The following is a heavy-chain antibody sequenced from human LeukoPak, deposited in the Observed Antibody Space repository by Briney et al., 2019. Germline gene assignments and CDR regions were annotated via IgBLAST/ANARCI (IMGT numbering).Heavy chain of an antibody. V-gene: IGHV3-30*03. D-gene: IGHD6-6*01. CDR3: ARGRTNTRFGIAARRYYYYMDV. J-gene: IGHJ6*03. CDR2: ISYDGRNK. Sequence: GGSLRLSCAASGFNFSRNDMHWVRQAPGKGLEWVAVISYDGRNKYYADSVKGRFTISRDNSKNTLYLQMNSLRVEDTAVYYCARGRTNTRFGIAARRYYYYMDVWGKGTTVTVSS. CDR1: GFNFSRND.